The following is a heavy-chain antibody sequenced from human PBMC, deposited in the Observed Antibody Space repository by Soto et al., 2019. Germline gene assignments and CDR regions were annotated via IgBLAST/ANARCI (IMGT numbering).Heavy chain of an antibody. CDR3: ARGRGIYGDTRSYYYYGMDV. CDR2: ISAYNGNT. J-gene: IGHJ6*02. V-gene: IGHV1-18*01. CDR1: GYTFTSYG. D-gene: IGHD4-17*01. Sequence: QVQLVQSGAEVKKPGASVKVSCKASGYTFTSYGISWVRQAPGQGLEWMGWISAYNGNTNYAQKLQGRVTMTTDTSPSTAYMELRSLRSNDTAVYYCARGRGIYGDTRSYYYYGMDVWGQGTTVTVSS.